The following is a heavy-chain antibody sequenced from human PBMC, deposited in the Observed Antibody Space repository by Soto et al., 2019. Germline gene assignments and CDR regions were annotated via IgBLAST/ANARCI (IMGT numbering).Heavy chain of an antibody. D-gene: IGHD2-15*01. CDR2: INPSDGST. Sequence: QVQLVQSGAEVKKPGASVKFSCKTSGYTFAMHYIHWVRQVPGQGLEWMGMINPSDGSTSYVQKFQGRVTMTRDTSATTVFLNMSRLTSHDTAVFYCPREDGGGGRRHDFWGQGTLVTVSS. V-gene: IGHV1-46*01. CDR1: GYTFAMHY. J-gene: IGHJ4*02. CDR3: PREDGGGGRRHDF.